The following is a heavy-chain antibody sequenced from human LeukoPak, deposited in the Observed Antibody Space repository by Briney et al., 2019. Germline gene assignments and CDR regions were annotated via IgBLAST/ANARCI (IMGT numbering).Heavy chain of an antibody. Sequence: SVKVSCKASGGTFSSYAISWVRQAPGQGLEWMGRIIPIFGTANYAQKFQGRVTITTDESTSIAYMELSSLRSEDTAVYYCARDPEYYYDSSGFSGYFDYWGQGTLVTVSS. J-gene: IGHJ4*02. CDR2: IIPIFGTA. V-gene: IGHV1-69*05. CDR3: ARDPEYYYDSSGFSGYFDY. CDR1: GGTFSSYA. D-gene: IGHD3-22*01.